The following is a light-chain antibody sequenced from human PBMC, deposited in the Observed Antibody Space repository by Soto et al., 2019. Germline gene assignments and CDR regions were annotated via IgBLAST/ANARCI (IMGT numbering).Light chain of an antibody. CDR1: SSNIGAGYD. V-gene: IGLV1-40*01. J-gene: IGLJ2*01. Sequence: QSVLTQPPSVSGAPGQRVTISCTGSSSNIGAGYDVHWYQQLPGTAPKLLIYGNSNRPSGVPDRFSGSKSGTAASLAMTGLGAEDEADSDCQCYVSSLGAVVFGGGTKLTVL. CDR2: GNS. CDR3: QCYVSSLGAVV.